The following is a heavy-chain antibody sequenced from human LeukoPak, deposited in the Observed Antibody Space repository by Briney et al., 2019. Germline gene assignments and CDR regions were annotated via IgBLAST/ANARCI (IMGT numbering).Heavy chain of an antibody. CDR1: GGSFSGYY. V-gene: IGHV4-34*01. CDR3: ARYGIVGATDAFDI. J-gene: IGHJ3*02. CDR2: INHSGTT. Sequence: SETLSLTCAVYGGSFSGYYWSWIRQPPGKGLEWIGEINHSGTTNYNPSLKSRVTISVDTSKNQFSLKLSSVTAADTAVYYCARYGIVGATDAFDIWGQGTMVTVSS. D-gene: IGHD1-26*01.